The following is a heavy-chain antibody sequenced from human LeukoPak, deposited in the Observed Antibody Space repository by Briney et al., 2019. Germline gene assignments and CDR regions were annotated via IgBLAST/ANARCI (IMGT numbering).Heavy chain of an antibody. D-gene: IGHD3-10*01. CDR2: IIPILGIA. J-gene: IGHJ6*03. V-gene: IGHV1-69*04. CDR3: AREVVTMVQGVNYYYYMDV. Sequence: SVKLSCKASGCTFRSYAISWVRQAPGKGLEWMGRIIPILGIANYAQKLKGRVTITADKSTSSAYMELSSLRSEDTAVYYCAREVVTMVQGVNYYYYMDVWGKGTTVTVSS. CDR1: GCTFRSYA.